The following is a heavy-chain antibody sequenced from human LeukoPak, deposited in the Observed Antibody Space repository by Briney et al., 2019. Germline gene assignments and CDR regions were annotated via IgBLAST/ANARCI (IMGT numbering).Heavy chain of an antibody. CDR1: GFIFSSYE. D-gene: IGHD1-26*01. CDR3: ARDTRWELLDY. J-gene: IGHJ4*02. CDR2: ISSGGTTI. V-gene: IGHV3-48*03. Sequence: AGGSLRLSCAASGFIFSSYEMNWVRQAPGKGLEWVSYISSGGTTIYCADSVKGRFTISRDNAKNSLYLQMNSLRAEDTAVYFCARDTRWELLDYWGQGTLVTVSS.